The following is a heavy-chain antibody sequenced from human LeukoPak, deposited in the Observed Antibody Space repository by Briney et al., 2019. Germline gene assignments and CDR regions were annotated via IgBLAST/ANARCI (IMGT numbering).Heavy chain of an antibody. CDR3: ANEQLYYVLHDAFDI. D-gene: IGHD3-10*02. Sequence: GGSLRLSCAASGFTFSNYAMSWVRQAPGKGLEWVSTIRGSGGSTYYADSVKGRFTISRDNSKNTLYLQMNSLRAEDTAVYYCANEQLYYVLHDAFDIWGQGTLVTVSS. CDR1: GFTFSNYA. V-gene: IGHV3-23*01. CDR2: IRGSGGST. J-gene: IGHJ3*02.